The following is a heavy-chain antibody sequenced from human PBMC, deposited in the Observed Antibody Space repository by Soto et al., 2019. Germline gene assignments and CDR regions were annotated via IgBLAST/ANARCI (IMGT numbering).Heavy chain of an antibody. J-gene: IGHJ4*02. CDR3: ARDSPIGSTYSAYDAIDS. V-gene: IGHV1-69*08. CDR1: GGTFSTST. D-gene: IGHD5-12*01. Sequence: QVQLVQSGAEVKKPGSSVKVSCKASGGTFSTSTFTWVRQAPGRELEWMGRTIPILEVADYAQDFQGRVTITADKSTSTAYMELSSLTSKDTAVYYCARDSPIGSTYSAYDAIDSWGPGTLVTVSS. CDR2: TIPILEVA.